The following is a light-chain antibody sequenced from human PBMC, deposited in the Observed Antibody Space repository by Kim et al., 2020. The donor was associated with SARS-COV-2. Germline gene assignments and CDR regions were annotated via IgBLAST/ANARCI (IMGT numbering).Light chain of an antibody. CDR2: DDN. V-gene: IGLV1-51*01. J-gene: IGLJ2*01. CDR1: SSNIGNYY. CDR3: GTWDSGRGTGV. Sequence: QSALTQPPSVSAAPGQKVTISCSGSSSNIGNYYVSWYQQQPGTAPKLLIYDDNNQPSWIHDNFSGAKSGTSATLGITGLQTGDEADYYCGTWDSGRGTGVFGGGTQVTVL.